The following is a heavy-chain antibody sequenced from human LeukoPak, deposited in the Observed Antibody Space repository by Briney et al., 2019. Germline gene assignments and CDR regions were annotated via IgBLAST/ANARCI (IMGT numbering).Heavy chain of an antibody. CDR3: ARISLGLNDAFDI. CDR1: GFTFSSYA. CDR2: ISSSGGST. D-gene: IGHD2/OR15-2a*01. V-gene: IGHV3-23*01. J-gene: IGHJ3*02. Sequence: GGSLRLSCAASGFTFSSYAMSWVRQAPGKGLEWVSAISSSGGSTYYADSVKGRFTISRDNSKNTLYLQMNSLRAEDTAVYYCARISLGLNDAFDIWGQGTMVTVSS.